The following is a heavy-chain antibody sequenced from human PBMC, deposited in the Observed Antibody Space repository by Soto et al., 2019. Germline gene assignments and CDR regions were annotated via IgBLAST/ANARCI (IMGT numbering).Heavy chain of an antibody. CDR1: GYTFTSYA. CDR3: ARDDLYVDNGLDL. Sequence: ASVKVSCKASGYTFTSYAMHWVRQAPGQRLEWMGWINAGNGNTKYSQKFQGRVTITRDTSASTAYMELNNLRAEDTALYYCARDDLYVDNGLDLWGQGTLVTGLL. J-gene: IGHJ5*02. D-gene: IGHD3-10*02. V-gene: IGHV1-3*01. CDR2: INAGNGNT.